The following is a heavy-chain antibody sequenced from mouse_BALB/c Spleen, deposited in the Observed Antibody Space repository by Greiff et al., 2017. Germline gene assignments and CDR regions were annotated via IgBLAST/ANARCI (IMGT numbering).Heavy chain of an antibody. CDR2: ISYDGSN. CDR1: GYSITSGYY. V-gene: IGHV3-6*02. CDR3: ARVGVAMDY. J-gene: IGHJ4*01. Sequence: VQLQQSGPGLVKPSQSLSLTCSVTGYSITSGYYWNWIRQFPGNKLEWMGYISYDGSNNYNPSLKNRISITRDTSKNQFFLKLNSVTTEDTATYYCARVGVAMDYWGQGTSVTVSS.